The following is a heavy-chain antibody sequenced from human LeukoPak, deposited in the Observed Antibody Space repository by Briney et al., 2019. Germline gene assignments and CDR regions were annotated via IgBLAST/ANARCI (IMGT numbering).Heavy chain of an antibody. J-gene: IGHJ4*02. Sequence: GGSLTLSCAASGFTFSSYAMSWVRQAPGKGLEWVSAISGSGGSTYYADSVKGRSTISRDNSKNTLYLQMNSLRAEDTAVYYCAKDRGSGPIDYWGQGTLVTVSS. CDR1: GFTFSSYA. CDR2: ISGSGGST. D-gene: IGHD6-19*01. V-gene: IGHV3-23*01. CDR3: AKDRGSGPIDY.